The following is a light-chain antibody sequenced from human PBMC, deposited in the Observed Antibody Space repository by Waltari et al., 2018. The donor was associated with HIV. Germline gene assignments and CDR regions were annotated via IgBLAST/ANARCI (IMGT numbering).Light chain of an antibody. CDR2: AAS. Sequence: DIQLTQSPSFLSASVGDRVTITCRASQDINNQLAWYQQKPRKAPKLLIFAASTLQSGVPSRFSGSASGTEFTLSISSLQPEDFATYYCQQLNIFPLTFGGGTKVDIK. V-gene: IGKV1-9*01. J-gene: IGKJ4*01. CDR1: QDINNQ. CDR3: QQLNIFPLT.